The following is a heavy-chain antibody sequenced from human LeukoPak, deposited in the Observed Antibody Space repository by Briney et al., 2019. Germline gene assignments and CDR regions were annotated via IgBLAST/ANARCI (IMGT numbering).Heavy chain of an antibody. CDR3: ARQVGNYDSGGYGPSGYYYYYYMDV. Sequence: GESLKISCKGSGYSFTSYWVAWVRQMPGKGLEWMGTIYPGDSDARYSPSFQGQVTISADKSIRTAYLQWSSLKASDTAMYYCARQVGNYDSGGYGPSGYYYYYYMDVWGKGTTVTVSS. D-gene: IGHD3-22*01. CDR2: IYPGDSDA. V-gene: IGHV5-51*01. J-gene: IGHJ6*03. CDR1: GYSFTSYW.